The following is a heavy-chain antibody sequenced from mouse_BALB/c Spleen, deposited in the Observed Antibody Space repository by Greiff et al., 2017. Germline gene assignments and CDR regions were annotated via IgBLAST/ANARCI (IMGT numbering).Heavy chain of an antibody. V-gene: IGHV5-6-4*01. D-gene: IGHD1-2*01. Sequence: EVTLVESGGGLVKPGGSLKLSCAASGFTFSSYTMSWVRQTPEKRLEWVATISSGGSYTYYPDSVKGRFTISRDNAKNTLYLQMSSLKSEDTAMYYCTSTATKNYFDYWGQGTTLTVSS. J-gene: IGHJ2*01. CDR1: GFTFSSYT. CDR3: TSTATKNYFDY. CDR2: ISSGGSYT.